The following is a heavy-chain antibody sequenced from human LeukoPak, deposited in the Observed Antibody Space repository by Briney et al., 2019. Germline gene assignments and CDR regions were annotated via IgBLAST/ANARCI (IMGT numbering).Heavy chain of an antibody. D-gene: IGHD3-22*01. CDR2: IYYSGST. CDR1: GGSISSYY. Sequence: SETLSLTCTVSGGSISSYYWSWIRQPPGKGLEWIGYIYYSGSTNYNPSLKSRATISVDTSKNQFSLKLSSVTAADTAVYYCARVRFFDSSGYYYDFDFWGQGTLVTVSS. CDR3: ARVRFFDSSGYYYDFDF. J-gene: IGHJ4*02. V-gene: IGHV4-59*08.